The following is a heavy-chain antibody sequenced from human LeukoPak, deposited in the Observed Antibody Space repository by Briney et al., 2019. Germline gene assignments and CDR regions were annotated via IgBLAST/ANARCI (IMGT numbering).Heavy chain of an antibody. CDR1: GFTFTNSW. V-gene: IGHV3-7*01. J-gene: IGHJ4*02. CDR3: TRDTDGSLDY. Sequence: PGGSLRLSCAASGFTFTNSWMAWVRQAPGKGLEWVANIKQDGSTKHYAVSLKGRFTISRDNPKNSLYLQMDNLRADDTAVYYCTRDTDGSLDYWGQGILVTVAS. CDR2: IKQDGSTK. D-gene: IGHD1-26*01.